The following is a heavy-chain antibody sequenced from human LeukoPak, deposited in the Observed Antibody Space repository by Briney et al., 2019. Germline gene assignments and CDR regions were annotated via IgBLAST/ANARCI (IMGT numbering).Heavy chain of an antibody. V-gene: IGHV3-23*01. CDR3: AKDVVGADAFDY. J-gene: IGHJ4*02. D-gene: IGHD1-26*01. CDR2: ISGSGGST. CDR1: GFTLSSYA. Sequence: GGSLRLSCAASGFTLSSYAMSWVRQAPGKGLEWVSAISGSGGSTYYADSVKGRFTISRDNSKNTLYLQMNSLRAEDTAVYYCAKDVVGADAFDYWGQGTPVTVSS.